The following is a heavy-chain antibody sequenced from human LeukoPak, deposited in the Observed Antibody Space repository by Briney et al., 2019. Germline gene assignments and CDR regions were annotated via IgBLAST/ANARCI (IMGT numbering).Heavy chain of an antibody. Sequence: GGSLRLSCAASGSSFSTYAMHWVRRAPGKGLEYVSGISVSGRNTYYANSVKGRFTVSRDNSKNTLYLQMGGLRAEDTAVYYCARDHLSMVRGVIIAYYFYYMDVWGKGTTVTVSS. J-gene: IGHJ6*03. V-gene: IGHV3-64*01. CDR1: GSSFSTYA. CDR3: ARDHLSMVRGVIIAYYFYYMDV. D-gene: IGHD3-10*01. CDR2: ISVSGRNT.